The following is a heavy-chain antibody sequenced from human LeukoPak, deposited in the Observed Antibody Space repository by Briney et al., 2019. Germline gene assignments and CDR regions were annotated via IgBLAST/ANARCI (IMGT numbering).Heavy chain of an antibody. CDR3: ARDQYSGYDSRFDY. CDR2: IYTSGST. J-gene: IGHJ4*02. D-gene: IGHD5-12*01. Sequence: PSETLSLTCTVSGGSISSYYWSWIRQPAGKGLEWIGRIYTSGSTNYNPSLKSRVTMSVDTSKNQFSLKLSSVTAADTAVYYCARDQYSGYDSRFDYWGQGTLVTVSS. CDR1: GGSISSYY. V-gene: IGHV4-4*07.